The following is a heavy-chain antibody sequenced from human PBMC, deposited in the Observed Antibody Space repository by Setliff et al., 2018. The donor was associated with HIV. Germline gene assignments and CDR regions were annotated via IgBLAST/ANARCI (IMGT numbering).Heavy chain of an antibody. CDR2: ISHSGTT. D-gene: IGHD4-4*01. CDR1: GGSFSGYY. J-gene: IGHJ4*02. CDR3: ARVGMTTTYY. Sequence: PSETLSLTCVVYGGSFSGYYLSWVRQPPGKGLEWIGEISHSGTTTYSPSLESRVSISPDTSKNQFSLKVSSVTAADTAVYYCARVGMTTTYYWGQGTLVTVSS. V-gene: IGHV4-34*01.